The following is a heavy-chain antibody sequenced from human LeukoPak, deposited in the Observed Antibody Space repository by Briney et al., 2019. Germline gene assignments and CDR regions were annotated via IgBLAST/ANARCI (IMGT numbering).Heavy chain of an antibody. CDR3: ARDFEVDYIWGSYRSDWFDP. Sequence: GGSLRLSCAASGFTFSSYTMNWVRQAPGKGLEWVSFINGGSTNIYYADSVKGRFTISRDNAKNSLYLQMNSLRAEDTAVYFCARDFEVDYIWGSYRSDWFDPWGQGTLVTVSS. V-gene: IGHV3-21*01. D-gene: IGHD3-16*02. J-gene: IGHJ5*02. CDR2: INGGSTNI. CDR1: GFTFSSYT.